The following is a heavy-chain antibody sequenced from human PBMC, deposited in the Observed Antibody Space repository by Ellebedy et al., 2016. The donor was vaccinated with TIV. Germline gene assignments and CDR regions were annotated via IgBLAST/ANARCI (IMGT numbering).Heavy chain of an antibody. CDR1: GFTFSSYA. CDR3: AKSPSRKPGLLDY. CDR2: ISGTVVST. V-gene: IGHV3-23*01. Sequence: GESLKISCAASGFTFSSYAMNWVRQPPGKGLEWGSTISGTVVSTNYADSVKGRFTISRDNSKNMLYLQMNSLRAEDTAIYYCAKSPSRKPGLLDYWGQGTLVTVSS. J-gene: IGHJ4*02. D-gene: IGHD1-14*01.